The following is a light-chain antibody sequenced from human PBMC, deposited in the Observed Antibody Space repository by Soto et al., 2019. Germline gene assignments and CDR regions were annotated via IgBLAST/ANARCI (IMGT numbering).Light chain of an antibody. J-gene: IGLJ1*01. CDR2: DNN. CDR3: GTYDSSLRDGV. V-gene: IGLV1-51*01. CDR1: SSNIENYY. Sequence: QSVLTQTPSVSAAPGQKVTISCSGSSSNIENYYVSWYQQLPGTAPKLLIYDNNKRPSGIPDRFSGSKSGTSATLDITGLQTGDEADYYCGTYDSSLRDGVFGTGTKVTVL.